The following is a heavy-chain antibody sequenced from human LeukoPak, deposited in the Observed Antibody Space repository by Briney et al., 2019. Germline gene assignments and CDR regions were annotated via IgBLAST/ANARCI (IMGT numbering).Heavy chain of an antibody. Sequence: SETLSLTCTVSGGSISSSSYYWGWIRQPPGKGLEWIGSIYYSGSTYYNPSLKSRFTISVDTSKNQFSLKLSSVTAADMAVYYCATWGVATNYFDYWGQGTLVTVSS. D-gene: IGHD5-12*01. CDR2: IYYSGST. CDR3: ATWGVATNYFDY. J-gene: IGHJ4*02. V-gene: IGHV4-39*01. CDR1: GGSISSSSYY.